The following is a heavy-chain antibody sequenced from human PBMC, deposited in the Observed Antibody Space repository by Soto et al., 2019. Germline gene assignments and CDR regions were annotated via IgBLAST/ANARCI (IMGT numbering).Heavy chain of an antibody. CDR1: GGSISSGRYY. Sequence: QVQLQESGPGLVKPSQTLSLTCTVSGGSISSGRYYWSWIRQHPGKGLEWIGYIYYSGSTYYNPSPKSRVTISGDTSTTQFSLKLSSVTAADTAVYYCARAYYDSSGYRLDYWGQGTLVTVSS. V-gene: IGHV4-31*03. CDR3: ARAYYDSSGYRLDY. D-gene: IGHD3-22*01. CDR2: IYYSGST. J-gene: IGHJ4*02.